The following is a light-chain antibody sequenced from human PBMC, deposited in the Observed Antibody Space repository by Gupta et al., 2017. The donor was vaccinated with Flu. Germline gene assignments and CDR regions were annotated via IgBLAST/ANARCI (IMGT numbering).Light chain of an antibody. J-gene: IGKJ1*01. CDR3: QQDHSTPNT. V-gene: IGKV4-1*01. Sequence: LGERATINCKSSQSVLRRSNNKNYLAWYQHKPGQPPKLLIYWASNRESGVPDRFSGSGSGTDFTLTISSLQAEDVAIYYCQQDHSTPNTFSQGTKVDIK. CDR2: WAS. CDR1: QSVLRRSNNKNY.